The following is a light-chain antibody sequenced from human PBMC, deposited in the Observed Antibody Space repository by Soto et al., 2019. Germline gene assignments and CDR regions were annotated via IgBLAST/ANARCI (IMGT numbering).Light chain of an antibody. V-gene: IGKV3-11*01. CDR2: ESS. CDR1: QSVDNY. Sequence: IVLTQSPATLSLSPGERATLSCRASQSVDNYLDWYQQKPGQAPRLLIYESSNRATGIPARFSGSGSGTDFSLTISRLEPEDFAVYYCQQRSTWPQTFGQGTKV. CDR3: QQRSTWPQT. J-gene: IGKJ1*01.